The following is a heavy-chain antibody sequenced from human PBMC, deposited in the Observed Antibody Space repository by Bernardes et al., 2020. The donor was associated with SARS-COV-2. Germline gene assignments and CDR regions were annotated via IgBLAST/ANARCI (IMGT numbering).Heavy chain of an antibody. D-gene: IGHD3-10*01. Sequence: SEPLSLTCTVSGGPINSFNYYWRWLLQPAGKGLEWIGHFYSTGITKYNPSLKSRVTISMDASRNQFSLQLSSVTASDTAVYYCARASGRASGMVDRIDSWGQGTLVTVAS. V-gene: IGHV4-61*09. CDR2: FYSTGIT. J-gene: IGHJ5*01. CDR1: GGPINSFNYY. CDR3: ARASGRASGMVDRIDS.